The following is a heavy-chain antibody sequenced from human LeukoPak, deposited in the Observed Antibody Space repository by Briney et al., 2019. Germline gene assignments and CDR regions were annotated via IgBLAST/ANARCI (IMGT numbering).Heavy chain of an antibody. Sequence: SETLSLTCAVSGGSISSSNWWSWVRQPPGKGLEWIGEIYHSGSTNYNPSLKSRVTISVDKSKNQFSLKLSSVTAADTAVYYCAGGPKIAAAGTGYWGQGTLVTVSS. CDR2: IYHSGST. J-gene: IGHJ4*02. CDR3: AGGPKIAAAGTGY. D-gene: IGHD6-13*01. V-gene: IGHV4-4*02. CDR1: GGSISSSNW.